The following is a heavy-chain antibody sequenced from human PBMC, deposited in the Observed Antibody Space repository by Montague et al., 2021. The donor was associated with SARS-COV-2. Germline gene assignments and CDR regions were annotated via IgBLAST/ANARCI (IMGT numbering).Heavy chain of an antibody. D-gene: IGHD6-13*01. CDR3: ARAPIYRSSWYAYFDY. CDR2: INYSGST. CDR1: GDSMNNYY. J-gene: IGHJ4*02. V-gene: IGHV4-59*01. Sequence: SETLSLICTVSGDSMNNYYWSWIRQPPGKGLEWIGYINYSGSTHYNPSLQSRATLSKDTSKNQFSLRLTSVTAADTAMYFCARAPIYRSSWYAYFDYWGQGTLVTVSS.